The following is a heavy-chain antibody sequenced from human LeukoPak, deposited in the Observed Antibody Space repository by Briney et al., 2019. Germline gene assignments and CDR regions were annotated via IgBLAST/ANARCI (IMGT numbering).Heavy chain of an antibody. J-gene: IGHJ2*01. CDR3: ARGGGAWYFDL. CDR1: GFTFSSYW. V-gene: IGHV3-74*01. Sequence: PGGSLRLSCAASGFTFSSYWMHRVGQAPGKGLVWVSRINSDGSTTSYADSVKGRFTISRDNAKNTLYLKMNSLRAEDTAVYYCARGGGAWYFDLWGRGTLVTVSS. CDR2: INSDGSTT. D-gene: IGHD3-16*01.